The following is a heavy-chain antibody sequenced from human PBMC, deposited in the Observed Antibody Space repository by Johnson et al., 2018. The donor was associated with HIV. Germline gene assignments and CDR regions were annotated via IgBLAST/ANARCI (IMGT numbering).Heavy chain of an antibody. CDR3: ARVGANFDAFDI. CDR2: ISGSGGST. V-gene: IGHV3-23*04. D-gene: IGHD4/OR15-4a*01. CDR1: GFIFRSYD. Sequence: MLLVESGGGLVQPGRSLRLSCAASGFIFRSYDMHWVRQTAGKGLEWVSAISGSGGSTYYAHSVKGRFIISRDNSKNTLYLQMNSLRAEDTAVYYCARVGANFDAFDIWGQGTMVTVSS. J-gene: IGHJ3*02.